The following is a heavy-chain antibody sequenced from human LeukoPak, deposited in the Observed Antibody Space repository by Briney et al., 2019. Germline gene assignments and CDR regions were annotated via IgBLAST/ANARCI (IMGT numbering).Heavy chain of an antibody. J-gene: IGHJ4*02. V-gene: IGHV1-2*02. CDR3: ARSGYYYGSGSYYNVEFGY. CDR1: GYTFTGYY. Sequence: GASVKVSCKASGYTFTGYYMHWVRQAPGQGLEWMGWINPNSGGTNYAQKFQGRVTMTRDTSISTAYMELSRLRSDDTAVYYCARSGYYYGSGSYYNVEFGYWGQGTLVTVSS. CDR2: INPNSGGT. D-gene: IGHD3-10*01.